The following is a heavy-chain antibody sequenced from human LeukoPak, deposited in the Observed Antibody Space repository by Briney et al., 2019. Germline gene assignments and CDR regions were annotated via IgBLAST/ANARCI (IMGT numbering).Heavy chain of an antibody. CDR3: TRDLAAVPGPRMDV. D-gene: IGHD6-19*01. J-gene: IGHJ6*02. Sequence: GGSLRLSCAASGNYWMHWVRQVPGKGLVWVSHINSDGSWTSYADSVKGRFTISRDNAKNSLYLQMDSLRDDDTAMYFCTRDLAAVPGPRMDVWGQGTTVTVSS. CDR1: GNYW. V-gene: IGHV3-74*01. CDR2: INSDGSWT.